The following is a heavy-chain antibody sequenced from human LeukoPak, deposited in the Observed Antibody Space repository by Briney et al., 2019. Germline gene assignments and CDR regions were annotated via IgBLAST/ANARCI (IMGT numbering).Heavy chain of an antibody. CDR2: IKQDGCEK. V-gene: IGHV3-7*01. CDR1: GFTFSSYW. J-gene: IGHJ4*02. D-gene: IGHD3-16*02. CDR3: ARVWYYDYVWGSYHYTSVFDY. Sequence: GGSLRLSCAASGFTFSSYWMSWVRQAPGKGLEWVANIKQDGCEKYYVDSVKGRFTISRDNAKNSLYLQMNSLRVEDTAVYYCARVWYYDYVWGSYHYTSVFDYWGQGTLVTVSS.